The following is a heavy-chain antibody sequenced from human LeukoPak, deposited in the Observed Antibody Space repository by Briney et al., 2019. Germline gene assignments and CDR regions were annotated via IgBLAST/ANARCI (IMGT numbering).Heavy chain of an antibody. Sequence: GSSVKVSCKASGGTFSSYAISWVRQAPGQGLEWMGRIIPILGIANYAQKFQGRVTITADKSTSTAYMELRSLRSDDTAVYYCARECHVADDSGDCYSGPGNWGQGTLVTVSS. CDR2: IIPILGIA. D-gene: IGHD2-21*02. V-gene: IGHV1-69*04. J-gene: IGHJ4*02. CDR1: GGTFSSYA. CDR3: ARECHVADDSGDCYSGPGN.